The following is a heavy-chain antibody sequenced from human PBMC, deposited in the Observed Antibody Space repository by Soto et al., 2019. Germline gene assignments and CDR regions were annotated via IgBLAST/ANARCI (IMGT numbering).Heavy chain of an antibody. CDR2: INSDGSRT. CDR1: GFTFSSYW. D-gene: IGHD3-3*01. Sequence: GGSLRLSCAASGFTFSSYWMHWVRQAPGKGLEWVSRINSDGSRTSYADTVKGRCTISIENAKNTLYLKMNSLRSEDMVVDYYARVSYNPVEIFGVVGYYGMDVWGQGTTVTVSS. CDR3: ARVSYNPVEIFGVVGYYGMDV. V-gene: IGHV3-74*01. J-gene: IGHJ6*02.